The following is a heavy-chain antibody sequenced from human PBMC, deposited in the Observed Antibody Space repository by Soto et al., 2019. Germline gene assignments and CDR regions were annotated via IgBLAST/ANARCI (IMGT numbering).Heavy chain of an antibody. CDR3: AKDTGRGGGSVCAS. V-gene: IGHV3-23*01. D-gene: IGHD2-15*01. Sequence: EVPLLESGGGLVQPGGSLRLSCAPAGFIFSNYAMSWFRQARGKGLEWFSAISGSGADTYYTESVKGRFTISRYNFKNALYLQMNSLRAEDTAVYYCAKDTGRGGGSVCASWGQGTASPVTS. CDR1: GFIFSNYA. J-gene: IGHJ5*02. CDR2: ISGSGADT.